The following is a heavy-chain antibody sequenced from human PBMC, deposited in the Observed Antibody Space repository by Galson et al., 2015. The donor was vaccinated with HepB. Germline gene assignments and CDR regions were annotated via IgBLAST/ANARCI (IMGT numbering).Heavy chain of an antibody. CDR3: AKVDVVVTDYFDY. CDR2: ISGSGGST. J-gene: IGHJ4*02. CDR1: GFTFSSYA. V-gene: IGHV3-23*01. Sequence: SLRLSCAASGFTFSSYAMSWVRQAPGKGLEWVSAISGSGGSTYYADSVKGRFTISRDNSKNTLYLQMNSLRAEDTAVYYCAKVDVVVTDYFDYWGQGTLVTVSS. D-gene: IGHD2-21*02.